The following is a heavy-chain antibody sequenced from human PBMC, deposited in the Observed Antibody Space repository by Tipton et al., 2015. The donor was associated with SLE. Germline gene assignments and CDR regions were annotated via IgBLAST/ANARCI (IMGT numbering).Heavy chain of an antibody. CDR1: GGSISSPY. D-gene: IGHD1-1*01. CDR2: IYYSGST. Sequence: TLSLTCTVTGGSISSPYWRWIRQPPGKGLEWIGYIYYSGSTNYNPSLKSRVTISVDTSKNQFSLKLSSVSAADTAVYYCARGYDLDYWGQGTLVTVSS. CDR3: ARGYDLDY. V-gene: IGHV4-59*11. J-gene: IGHJ4*02.